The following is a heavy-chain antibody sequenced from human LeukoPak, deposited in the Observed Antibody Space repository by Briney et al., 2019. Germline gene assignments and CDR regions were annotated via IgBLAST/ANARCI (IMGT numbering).Heavy chain of an antibody. V-gene: IGHV4-4*07. CDR2: IYSTGST. D-gene: IGHD6-13*01. CDR3: ARQIASAGTAGFDF. CDR1: GSSISSHY. J-gene: IGHJ4*02. Sequence: SETLSLTCTVSGSSISSHYWSWIRQPAGKGLEWIGRIYSTGSTNYNPSLKSRVTMSVDTSKNQFSLRLRSVTAADTAVYYCARQIASAGTAGFDFWGQGALVTVSS.